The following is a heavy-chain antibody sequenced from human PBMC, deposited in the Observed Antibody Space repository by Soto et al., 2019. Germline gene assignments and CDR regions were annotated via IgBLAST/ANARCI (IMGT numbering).Heavy chain of an antibody. D-gene: IGHD2-15*01. J-gene: IGHJ4*02. CDR3: ARGMGYYCSGGSCPEVVFDY. CDR1: GFTFSTYS. V-gene: IGHV3-48*02. Sequence: EVQLVESGGGLVQPGGSLRLSCAASGFTFSTYSMNWVRQAPGKGLEWSSYISGTSSTIYYADSVNGRFTISRDNAKNSLYLQMNSLRDEDTAVYYCARGMGYYCSGGSCPEVVFDYWGQGTLGTVSS. CDR2: ISGTSSTI.